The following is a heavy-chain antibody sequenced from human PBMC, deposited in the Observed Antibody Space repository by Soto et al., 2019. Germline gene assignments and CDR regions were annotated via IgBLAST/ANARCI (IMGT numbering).Heavy chain of an antibody. CDR2: IYSGGST. Sequence: GGSLRLSCAASGFTVSSNYMSWVRQAPGKGLEWVSVIYSGGSTYYADSVKGRFTISRDNSKNTLYLQMNSLRAEDTAVYYCARSPVLRFLEWSQGYYGMDVWGQGPTFTIYS. J-gene: IGHJ6*02. CDR1: GFTVSSNY. D-gene: IGHD3-3*01. CDR3: ARSPVLRFLEWSQGYYGMDV. V-gene: IGHV3-53*01.